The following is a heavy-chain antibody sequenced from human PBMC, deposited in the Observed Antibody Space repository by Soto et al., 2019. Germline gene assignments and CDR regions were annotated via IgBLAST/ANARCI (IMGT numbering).Heavy chain of an antibody. Sequence: GGSLRLSCAASGFTFSSYWMSWVRQAPGKGLEWVANIKQDGSEKYYVDSVKGRFTISRDNAKNSLYLQMNSLRAEDTAVYYCARDPICSSTSCYLYYYYYYMDVWGKGTTVTVSS. J-gene: IGHJ6*03. V-gene: IGHV3-7*01. CDR1: GFTFSSYW. CDR2: IKQDGSEK. D-gene: IGHD2-2*01. CDR3: ARDPICSSTSCYLYYYYYYMDV.